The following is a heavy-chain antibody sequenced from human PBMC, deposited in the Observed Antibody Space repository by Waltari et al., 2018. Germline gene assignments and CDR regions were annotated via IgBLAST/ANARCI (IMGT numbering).Heavy chain of an antibody. J-gene: IGHJ4*02. CDR2: INPNSGGT. CDR3: AREGRGYSGYVTFDY. V-gene: IGHV1-2*02. D-gene: IGHD5-12*01. CDR1: GYTFTGYY. Sequence: QVQLVQSGAEVKKPGASVKVSCKASGYTFTGYYMHWVRQAPGQGLEWMGWINPNSGGTNYAQKFQGRVTITRDTSASTAYMELSSLRSEDTAVYYCAREGRGYSGYVTFDYWGQGTLVTVSS.